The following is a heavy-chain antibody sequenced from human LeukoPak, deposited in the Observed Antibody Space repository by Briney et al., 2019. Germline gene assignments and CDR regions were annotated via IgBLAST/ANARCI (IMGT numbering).Heavy chain of an antibody. V-gene: IGHV3-23*01. CDR1: GFTFSSYA. CDR2: ISGSGGST. J-gene: IGHJ4*02. Sequence: GGSLRLSCAASGFTFSSYAMSWVRQAPGKGLEWVSAISGSGGSTYYADSVKGRFTISRDNSKNTLYLQMNSLRAEDTAVYYCAKDRDYDLWSGYYTALDYWGQGTLVTVSS. D-gene: IGHD3-3*01. CDR3: AKDRDYDLWSGYYTALDY.